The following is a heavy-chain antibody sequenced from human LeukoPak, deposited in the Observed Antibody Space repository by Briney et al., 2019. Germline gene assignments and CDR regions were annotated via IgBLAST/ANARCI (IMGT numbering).Heavy chain of an antibody. CDR3: ARGFPSPDKRPC. CDR1: GFTFSSYA. D-gene: IGHD3-10*01. V-gene: IGHV3-64*01. J-gene: IGHJ4*02. CDR2: ISSNGGST. Sequence: GGSLRLSCAASGFTFSSYAMHWVRQAPGKGLEYVSAISSNGGSTYYANSVKGRFTISRDNSKNTLYLQVGSLRAEDMAVYYRARGFPSPDKRPCWGQGTLVTVSS.